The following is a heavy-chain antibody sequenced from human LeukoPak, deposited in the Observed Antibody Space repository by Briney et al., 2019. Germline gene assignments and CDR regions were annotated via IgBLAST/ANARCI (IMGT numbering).Heavy chain of an antibody. D-gene: IGHD1-26*01. Sequence: GGSLRLSCTASGFTFSSYSMNWVRQAPGQGLEWVSSISSSSSYTYYAHSVKGRFTISRDNAKNSLYLQMNSLRAEDTAVYYCARDRDGRDFDYWGQGTLVTVSS. CDR3: ARDRDGRDFDY. J-gene: IGHJ4*02. CDR1: GFTFSSYS. V-gene: IGHV3-21*01. CDR2: ISSSSSYT.